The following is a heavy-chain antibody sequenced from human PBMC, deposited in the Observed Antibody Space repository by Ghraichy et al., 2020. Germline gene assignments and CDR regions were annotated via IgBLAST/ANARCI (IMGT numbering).Heavy chain of an antibody. CDR2: ISATDGTT. CDR1: GFTFSNFA. V-gene: IGHV3-23*01. Sequence: GGSLRLSCAASGFTFSNFAMNWVRQAPGKGLEWVSSISATDGTTHYVDSVKGRFIISRDNSKNTLYLQMHSLRAEDTALYYCAKVGYCSSTSCYWGTFDIWGQGTIVTVSS. CDR3: AKVGYCSSTSCYWGTFDI. D-gene: IGHD2-2*01. J-gene: IGHJ3*02.